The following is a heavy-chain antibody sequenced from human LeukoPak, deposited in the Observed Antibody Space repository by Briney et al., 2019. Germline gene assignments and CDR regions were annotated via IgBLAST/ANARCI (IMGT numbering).Heavy chain of an antibody. D-gene: IGHD3-3*01. CDR3: AIYDFWNGYYQLDY. J-gene: IGHJ4*02. Sequence: SETLSLTCTVSGGSISSSSYYWGWIRQPPGKGLEWIGSIYYSGSTYYNPSLKSRVTISVDTSKNQFSLKLSSVTAADTAVYYCAIYDFWNGYYQLDYWGQGTLVTVSS. CDR1: GGSISSSSYY. V-gene: IGHV4-39*01. CDR2: IYYSGST.